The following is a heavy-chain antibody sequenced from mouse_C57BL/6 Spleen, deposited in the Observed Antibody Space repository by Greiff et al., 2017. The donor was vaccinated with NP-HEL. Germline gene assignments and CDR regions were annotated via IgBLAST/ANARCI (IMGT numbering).Heavy chain of an antibody. J-gene: IGHJ4*01. CDR3: ARGDGAMDY. V-gene: IGHV5-4*03. CDR2: ISDGGRYT. Sequence: EVKLMESGGGLVKPGGSLKLSCAASGFTFSSYAMSWVRQTPEKRLEWVATISDGGRYTYYPDNVKGRFTISRDNAKNNLYLQMSHLKSEDTAMYYCARGDGAMDYSGQGTSVTVSS. CDR1: GFTFSSYA. D-gene: IGHD3-3*01.